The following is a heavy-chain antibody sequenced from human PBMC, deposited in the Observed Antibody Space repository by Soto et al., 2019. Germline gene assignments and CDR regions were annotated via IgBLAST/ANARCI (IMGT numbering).Heavy chain of an antibody. CDR2: MNPNSGNT. CDR3: ARANVVPAAMVVGVNYYYYYMDV. V-gene: IGHV1-8*01. CDR1: GYTFTSYD. Sequence: ASVKVSCKASGYTFTSYDINWVRQATGQGLEWMGWMNPNSGNTGYAQKFQGRVTMTRNTSISTAYMELSSLRSEDTAAYYCARANVVPAAMVVGVNYYYYYMDVWGKGTTVTVSS. J-gene: IGHJ6*03. D-gene: IGHD2-2*01.